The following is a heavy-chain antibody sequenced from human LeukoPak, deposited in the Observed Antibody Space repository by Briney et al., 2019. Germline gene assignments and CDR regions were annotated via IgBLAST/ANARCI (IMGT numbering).Heavy chain of an antibody. Sequence: PRASVKVSCKASGYTFTSYYMHWVRQAPGQGLEWMGIINPSGGSTSYAQKFQGRVTMTRDMSTSTVYMELSSLRSEDTAVYYCARDPPYVRYFDWLVPFDYWGQGTLVTVSS. V-gene: IGHV1-46*01. CDR1: GYTFTSYY. J-gene: IGHJ4*02. CDR2: INPSGGST. CDR3: ARDPPYVRYFDWLVPFDY. D-gene: IGHD3-9*01.